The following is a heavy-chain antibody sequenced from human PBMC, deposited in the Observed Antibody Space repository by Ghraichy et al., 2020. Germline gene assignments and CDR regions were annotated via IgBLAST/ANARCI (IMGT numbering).Heavy chain of an antibody. J-gene: IGHJ3*02. CDR3: ARLYAGGAFDI. D-gene: IGHD1-1*01. V-gene: IGHV4-39*01. Sequence: SETLSLTCTVSGGSISSSSYYWGWIRQPPGKGLEWIGSIYYSGSTYYNPSLKSRVTISVDTSKNQFSLKLSSVTAADTAVYYCARLYAGGAFDIWGQGTMVTVSS. CDR2: IYYSGST. CDR1: GGSISSSSYY.